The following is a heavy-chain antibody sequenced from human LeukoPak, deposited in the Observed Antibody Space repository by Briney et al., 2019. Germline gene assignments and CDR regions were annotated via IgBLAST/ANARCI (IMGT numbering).Heavy chain of an antibody. V-gene: IGHV3-74*01. CDR1: GFTFSSYW. CDR2: INSDGSST. J-gene: IGHJ6*03. D-gene: IGHD5-18*01. Sequence: PGGSLRLSCAASGFTFSSYWMHWVRQAPGKGLVWVSRINSDGSSTSYADSVKGRFTISRDNAKNTLYLQMNSLRAEDTAVYYCAKSRGYSYGEYYYYYYMDVWGKGTTVTVSS. CDR3: AKSRGYSYGEYYYYYYMDV.